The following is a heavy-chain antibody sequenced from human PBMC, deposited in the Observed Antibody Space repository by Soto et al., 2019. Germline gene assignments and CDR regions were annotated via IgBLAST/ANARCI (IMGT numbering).Heavy chain of an antibody. CDR3: ARPNSLNSGYDYGFDY. V-gene: IGHV1-46*01. CDR1: GYTFTSYY. CDR2: INPSGGST. J-gene: IGHJ4*02. Sequence: QVQLVQSGAEVKKPGASVKVSCKASGYTFTSYYMHWVRQAPGQGLEWMGIINPSGGSTSYAQKFQGRVTMTRDTSTSTVYMELSSLRSEDTAVYYCARPNSLNSGYDYGFDYWGQGTLVTVSS. D-gene: IGHD5-12*01.